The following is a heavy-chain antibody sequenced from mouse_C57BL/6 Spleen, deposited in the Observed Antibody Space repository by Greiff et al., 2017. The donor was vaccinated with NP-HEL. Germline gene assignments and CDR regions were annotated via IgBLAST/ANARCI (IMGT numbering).Heavy chain of an antibody. CDR2: INPNNGGT. CDR1: GYTFTDYY. J-gene: IGHJ4*01. D-gene: IGHD2-1*01. CDR3: ARIYYGNDAMDY. V-gene: IGHV1-26*01. Sequence: EVQLQQSGPELVKPGASVKISCKASGYTFTDYYMNWVKQSHGKSLEWIGDINPNNGGTSYNQKFKGKATLTVDTSSSTAYMELRSLTSEDSAVYYGARIYYGNDAMDYWGQGTSVTVSS.